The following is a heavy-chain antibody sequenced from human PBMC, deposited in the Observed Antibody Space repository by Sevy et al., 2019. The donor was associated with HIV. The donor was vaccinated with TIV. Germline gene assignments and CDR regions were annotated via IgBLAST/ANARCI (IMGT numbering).Heavy chain of an antibody. D-gene: IGHD6-6*01. CDR2: INWNGGST. CDR3: ARHLQYSSSSPLDY. V-gene: IGHV3-20*01. Sequence: GGSLRLSCAASGFTFDDYGMSWVRQAPGKGLEWVSGINWNGGSTGYADSVKGRFTISRDNAKYSLYLQMNSLRAEDTALYHCARHLQYSSSSPLDYWGQGTLVTVSS. CDR1: GFTFDDYG. J-gene: IGHJ4*02.